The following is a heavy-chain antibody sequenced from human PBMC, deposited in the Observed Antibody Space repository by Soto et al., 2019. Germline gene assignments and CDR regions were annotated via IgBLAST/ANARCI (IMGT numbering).Heavy chain of an antibody. CDR3: ARDLSGSGSYWGNWFDP. Sequence: ASVKVSCKASGYTFTSYYMHWVRQAPGQGLEWMGIINPSGGSTSYAQKFQGRVTMTRDTSTSTVYMELSSLRSEDTAVYYCARDLSGSGSYWGNWFDPWGQGTLVTVSS. V-gene: IGHV1-46*03. D-gene: IGHD3-10*01. CDR1: GYTFTSYY. CDR2: INPSGGST. J-gene: IGHJ5*02.